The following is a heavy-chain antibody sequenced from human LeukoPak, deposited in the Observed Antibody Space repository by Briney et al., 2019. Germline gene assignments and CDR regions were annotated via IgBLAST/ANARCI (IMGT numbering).Heavy chain of an antibody. CDR3: VTAPYGDYYYYMDV. D-gene: IGHD4-17*01. V-gene: IGHV3-23*01. CDR1: GCIFSNYG. CDR2: VRVDGHTT. Sequence: GGSLRLSCVASGCIFSNYGKSWVRQVPGKGLEWVSSVRVDGHTTFYADSVKGRFTISRDNSKNTLYLQMNSLRAEDTAVYYCVTAPYGDYYYYMDVWGKGTTVTISS. J-gene: IGHJ6*03.